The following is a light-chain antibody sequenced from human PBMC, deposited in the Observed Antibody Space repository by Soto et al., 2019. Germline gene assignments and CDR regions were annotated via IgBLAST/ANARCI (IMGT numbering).Light chain of an antibody. Sequence: QSALTQPASVSGSLGQSITISCTGTSSDVGSYNLVSWYQQHPGKAPKLMIYEGSKWPSGVSNRFSGSKSGNTASLTISGLQAEDEADYYCCSYAGSSTSWVFGGGTKVTVL. J-gene: IGLJ3*02. CDR2: EGS. CDR3: CSYAGSSTSWV. V-gene: IGLV2-23*01. CDR1: SSDVGSYNL.